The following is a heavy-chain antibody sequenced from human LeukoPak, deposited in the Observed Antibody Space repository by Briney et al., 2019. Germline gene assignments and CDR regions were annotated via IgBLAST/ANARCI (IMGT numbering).Heavy chain of an antibody. CDR1: GFTFVNYG. Sequence: PGGSLRLSCAASGFTFVNYGFHWVRQAPGEGLEWVSYITTSGSTTYYADSVKGRFTISRDNAKNSLHLQMNSLRAEDTAVYYCARKLWFGEPCCYFDYWGQGTLVTVSS. CDR3: ARKLWFGEPCCYFDY. CDR2: ITTSGSTT. J-gene: IGHJ4*02. D-gene: IGHD3-10*01. V-gene: IGHV3-48*03.